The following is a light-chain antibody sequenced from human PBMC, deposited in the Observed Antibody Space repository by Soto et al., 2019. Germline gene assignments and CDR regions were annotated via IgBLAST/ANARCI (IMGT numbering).Light chain of an antibody. CDR1: GSDAGGYNY. CDR2: EVS. CDR3: SSYTSSTTLGVL. J-gene: IGLJ2*01. Sequence: QSALTQPASVSGSPGQSITISCTGTGSDAGGYNYVSWYQQHPGKAPKLMIYEVSNRPSGVSNRFSGSKSGNTASLTISGLAAEDEAAYYCSSYTSSTTLGVLFGGGTKVPVL. V-gene: IGLV2-14*01.